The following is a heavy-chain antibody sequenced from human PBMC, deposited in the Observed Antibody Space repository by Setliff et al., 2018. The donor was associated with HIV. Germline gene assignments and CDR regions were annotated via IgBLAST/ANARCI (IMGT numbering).Heavy chain of an antibody. J-gene: IGHJ4*02. CDR1: GFNFNDYG. D-gene: IGHD5-12*01. CDR2: IRYDGSNE. CDR3: AKDYFSGYDFRYFFDY. Sequence: GGSLRLSCAASGFNFNDYGMHWVRQAPGKGLEWVAFIRYDGSNEHYADSAKGRFTISRDNSKNTLALQMTSLRVEDTAAYYCAKDYFSGYDFRYFFDYWGQGALVTVSS. V-gene: IGHV3-30*02.